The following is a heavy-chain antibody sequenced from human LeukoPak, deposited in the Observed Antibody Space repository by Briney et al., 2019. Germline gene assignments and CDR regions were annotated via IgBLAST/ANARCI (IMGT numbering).Heavy chain of an antibody. J-gene: IGHJ4*02. Sequence: SETLSLTCAVYGGSFSGYYWSWIRQPPGKGLEWIGEINHSGSTNYNPSLKSRVTISVDTSKNQFSQKLSSVTAADTAVYYCARGVISPYSSGWYTGFDYWGQGTLVTVSS. D-gene: IGHD6-19*01. CDR2: INHSGST. CDR1: GGSFSGYY. V-gene: IGHV4-34*01. CDR3: ARGVISPYSSGWYTGFDY.